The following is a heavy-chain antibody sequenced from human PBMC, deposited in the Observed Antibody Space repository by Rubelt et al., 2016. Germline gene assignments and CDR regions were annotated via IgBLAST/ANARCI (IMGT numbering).Heavy chain of an antibody. D-gene: IGHD6-13*01. J-gene: IGHJ4*02. CDR3: AREGIAAAGMFDY. CDR2: IYYSGST. CDR1: GGSISSYY. V-gene: IGHV4-59*01. Sequence: QVQLQESGPGLVKPSETLSLTCTVSGGSISSYYWSWIRQPPGKGLEWIGYIYYSGSTNYNPSLKSRVTISVDTSKNQFSLKLSSVTAADTAVYYCAREGIAAAGMFDYWGQGTLVTVSS.